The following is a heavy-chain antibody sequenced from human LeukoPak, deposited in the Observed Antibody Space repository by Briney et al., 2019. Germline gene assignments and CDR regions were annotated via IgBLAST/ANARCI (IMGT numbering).Heavy chain of an antibody. CDR1: GYTFTSYG. V-gene: IGHV1-18*01. J-gene: IGHJ3*02. CDR3: ARDLTDYDSSGYSDALDI. Sequence: GASVKVSCKASGYTFTSYGISWVRQAPGQGLEWMGWISAYNGNTNYAQKLQGRVTMTTDTSTSTAYMELRSLRSDDTAVYYCARDLTDYDSSGYSDALDIWGQGTMVTVSS. CDR2: ISAYNGNT. D-gene: IGHD3-22*01.